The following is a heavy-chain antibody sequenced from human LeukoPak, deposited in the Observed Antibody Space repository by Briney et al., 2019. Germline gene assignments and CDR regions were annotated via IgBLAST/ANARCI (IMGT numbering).Heavy chain of an antibody. CDR1: GGSLCSSSYY. CDR3: AILGRSSYYYFDY. D-gene: IGHD2-15*01. J-gene: IGHJ4*02. V-gene: IGHV4-39*01. CDR2: IYYSGNT. Sequence: PETLSLTCTVSGGSLCSSSYYWGWTRHPPGKGLEWNGSIYYSGNTYYNPSLKSRVTISVDTSKNQFYLKLSSVTAADTAVYYCAILGRSSYYYFDYWGQGTLVTVSS.